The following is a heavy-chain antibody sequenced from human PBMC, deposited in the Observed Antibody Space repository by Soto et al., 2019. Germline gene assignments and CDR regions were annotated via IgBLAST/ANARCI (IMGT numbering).Heavy chain of an antibody. CDR1: GFTFSSYG. CDR2: ISYDGSNK. CDR3: AKEGMVRGVRYYYMDV. J-gene: IGHJ6*03. Sequence: GGSLRLSCAASGFTFSSYGMHWVRQAPGKGLEWVAVISYDGSNKYYADSVKGRFTISRDNSKNTLYLQMNSLRAEDTAVYYCAKEGMVRGVRYYYMDVWGKGTTVTVSS. D-gene: IGHD3-10*01. V-gene: IGHV3-30*18.